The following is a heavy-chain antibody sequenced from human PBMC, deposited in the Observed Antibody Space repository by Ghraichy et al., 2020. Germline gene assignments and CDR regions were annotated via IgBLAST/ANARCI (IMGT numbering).Heavy chain of an antibody. Sequence: SQTLSLTCTVSGGSISSYYWSWIRQPPGKGLEWIGYIYYSGSTNYNPSLKSRVTISVDTSKNQFSLKLSSVTAADTAVYYCASNMNGSGWYEAEYFQHWGQGTLVTVSS. CDR3: ASNMNGSGWYEAEYFQH. CDR2: IYYSGST. D-gene: IGHD6-19*01. V-gene: IGHV4-59*01. CDR1: GGSISSYY. J-gene: IGHJ1*01.